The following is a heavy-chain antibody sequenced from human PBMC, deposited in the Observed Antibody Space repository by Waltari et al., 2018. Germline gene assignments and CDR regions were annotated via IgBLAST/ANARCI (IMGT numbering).Heavy chain of an antibody. D-gene: IGHD7-27*01. CDR1: GFRFTPAW. Sequence: EVQMVESGGGSMKPGDSLRLSCVASGFRFTPAWLTWVRQAPGKGVEWVGRITSKSDCATTDYAAPVKGRFSISREDSQNMVFLQMNSLRTEDTAVYFCTTLDAPWGGWGHGTLVTVSS. CDR3: TTLDAPWGG. CDR2: ITSKSDCATT. J-gene: IGHJ4*01. V-gene: IGHV3-15*01.